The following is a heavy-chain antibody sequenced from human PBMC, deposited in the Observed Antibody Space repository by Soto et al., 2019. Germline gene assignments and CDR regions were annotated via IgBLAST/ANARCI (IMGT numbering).Heavy chain of an antibody. V-gene: IGHV1-69*01. D-gene: IGHD3-22*01. Sequence: QVHLVQSGPEVKKPGSSVKVSCRASAGTFTNSIISWVRQARGQGLEWLGAIMPVSGAAIYAQIFKGRITITAAESTSTVYMELSSLRSDDTAIYYCARERGKFYETYSYDRSGGFDSWGQGTLVTVSS. J-gene: IGHJ4*02. CDR2: IMPVSGAA. CDR1: AGTFTNSI. CDR3: ARERGKFYETYSYDRSGGFDS.